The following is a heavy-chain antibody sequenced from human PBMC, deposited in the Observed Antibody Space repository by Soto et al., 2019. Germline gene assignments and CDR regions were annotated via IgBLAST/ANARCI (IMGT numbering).Heavy chain of an antibody. Sequence: SETLSLTCAVSGSSLSTTHWWSWVRQSPGKGLEWIGEIYRSGSTKYNPSLKSRVSMSLDKSKNEFSLNLKSVTAADTAVYYCARTVRSYSWSYFDDWGQGTLVTVSS. V-gene: IGHV4-4*02. CDR3: ARTVRSYSWSYFDD. CDR2: IYRSGST. D-gene: IGHD4-4*01. J-gene: IGHJ4*02. CDR1: GSSLSTTHW.